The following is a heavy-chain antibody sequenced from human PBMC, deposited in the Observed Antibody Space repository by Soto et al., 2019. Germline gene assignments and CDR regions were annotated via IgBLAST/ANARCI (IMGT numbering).Heavy chain of an antibody. CDR3: ASNRGHCSGGSCYYYMDV. Sequence: SVKVSCKASGGTFSSYTISWVRQAPGQGLEWMGRIIPILGIANYAQKFQGRVTITADKSTSTAHMELSSLRSEDTAVYYCASNRGHCSGGSCYYYMDVWGKGTTVTVSS. J-gene: IGHJ6*03. D-gene: IGHD2-15*01. V-gene: IGHV1-69*02. CDR2: IIPILGIA. CDR1: GGTFSSYT.